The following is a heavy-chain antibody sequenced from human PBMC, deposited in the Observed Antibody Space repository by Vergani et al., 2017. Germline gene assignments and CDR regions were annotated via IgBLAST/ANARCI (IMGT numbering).Heavy chain of an antibody. CDR3: ASVCTHWGGARGAFDI. J-gene: IGHJ3*02. V-gene: IGHV4-31*03. Sequence: QVQLQESGPGLVKPSQTLSLTCTVSGGSISSGGYYWSWIRQHPGKGLEWIGYIYYSGSTYYNPSLKSRVTISVDTSKNQFSLKMSSVTAADTAVYYCASVCTHWGGARGAFDIWGQGTMVTVSS. D-gene: IGHD2-21*01. CDR2: IYYSGST. CDR1: GGSISSGGYY.